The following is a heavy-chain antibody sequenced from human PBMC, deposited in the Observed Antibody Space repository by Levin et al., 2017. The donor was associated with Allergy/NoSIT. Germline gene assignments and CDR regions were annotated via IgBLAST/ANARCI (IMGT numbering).Heavy chain of an antibody. D-gene: IGHD2-15*01. Sequence: SQTLSLTCTVSGSSFSSGFHWGWIRQPPGKGLEWIGSIYHNGKTNYNPSLKSRVTVSLDTSKNQFSLRLSSVTAADTALYHCARVVGVMIPAAIDYWGQGTLVTVSS. CDR3: ARVVGVMIPAAIDY. J-gene: IGHJ4*02. V-gene: IGHV4-38-2*02. CDR2: IYHNGKT. CDR1: GSSFSSGFH.